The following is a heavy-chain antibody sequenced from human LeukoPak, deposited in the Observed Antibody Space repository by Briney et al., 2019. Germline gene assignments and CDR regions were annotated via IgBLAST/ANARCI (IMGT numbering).Heavy chain of an antibody. CDR3: AKDEIVVVPAAPDY. J-gene: IGHJ4*02. D-gene: IGHD2-2*01. CDR1: GFTFNRYS. CDR2: ISDNSGST. Sequence: GGSLRLSCAASGFTFNRYSMGWARQAPGRGLEWVSSISDNSGSTSYADSVKGRFTISRDNSKNTLYLQMNSLRAEDTAVYYCAKDEIVVVPAAPDYWDQGTLVTVSS. V-gene: IGHV3-23*01.